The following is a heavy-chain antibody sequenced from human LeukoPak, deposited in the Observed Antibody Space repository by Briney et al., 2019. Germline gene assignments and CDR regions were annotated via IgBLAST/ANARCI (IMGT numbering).Heavy chain of an antibody. CDR2: IYTSGST. J-gene: IGHJ4*02. CDR3: ARTVAIAAAGFDY. CDR1: GGSISSGSYY. Sequence: NPSETLSLTCTVSGGSISSGSYYWSWIRQPAGKGLEWIGRIYTSGSTNYNPSLKSRVTISVDTSKNQFSLKLSSVTAADTAVYYCARTVAIAAAGFDYWGQGTLVTVSS. V-gene: IGHV4-61*02. D-gene: IGHD6-13*01.